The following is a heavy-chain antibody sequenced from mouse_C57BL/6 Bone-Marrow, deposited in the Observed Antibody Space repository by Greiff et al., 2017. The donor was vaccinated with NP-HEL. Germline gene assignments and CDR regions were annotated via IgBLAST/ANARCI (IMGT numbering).Heavy chain of an antibody. CDR3: ARFYYGSSKGNAMDY. V-gene: IGHV1-52*01. Sequence: VQLQQPGAELVRPGSSVKLSCKASGYTFTSYWMHWVKQRPIQGLEWIGNIDPSDSETHYNQKFKDKATLTVDKSSSTAYMQLSSLTSEDSAVYYCARFYYGSSKGNAMDYWGQGTSVTVSS. J-gene: IGHJ4*01. CDR1: GYTFTSYW. CDR2: IDPSDSET. D-gene: IGHD1-1*01.